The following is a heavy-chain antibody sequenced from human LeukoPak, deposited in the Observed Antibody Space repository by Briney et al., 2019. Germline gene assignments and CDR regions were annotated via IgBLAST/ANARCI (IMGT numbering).Heavy chain of an antibody. CDR1: GYTFTSYG. J-gene: IGHJ6*03. CDR2: ISAYNGDT. Sequence: ASVKVSCKASGYTFTSYGTNWVRQAPGQGLEWMGWISAYNGDTNYAQKFQGRVTMTRNTSISTAYMELSSLRSEDTAVYYCARGIVVVPAAYKGYYYYYMDVWGKGTTVTISS. D-gene: IGHD2-2*01. V-gene: IGHV1-18*01. CDR3: ARGIVVVPAAYKGYYYYYMDV.